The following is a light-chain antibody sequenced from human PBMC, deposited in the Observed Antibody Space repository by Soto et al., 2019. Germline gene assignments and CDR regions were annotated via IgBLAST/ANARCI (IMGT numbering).Light chain of an antibody. Sequence: QSVLTQPPSVSEAPRQRVTISCSGSSSNIGNNAVNWYKQLPGKSPKLLIYYDDLLPSGVSDRFSGSKSGTSASLAISGLQSEDEADYYCAAWDDSLNGHWVFGGGTKLTV. V-gene: IGLV1-36*01. CDR3: AAWDDSLNGHWV. J-gene: IGLJ3*02. CDR2: YDD. CDR1: SSNIGNNA.